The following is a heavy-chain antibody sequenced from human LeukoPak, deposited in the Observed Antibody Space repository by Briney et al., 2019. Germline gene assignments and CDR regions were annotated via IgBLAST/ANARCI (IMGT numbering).Heavy chain of an antibody. CDR2: IWNDGSNK. CDR3: ARASGPLDY. CDR1: GFTFSTYG. Sequence: GGSLRLSCAASGFTFSTYGIHWVRQAPGKGLEWVAVIWNDGSNKFYAGSVKGRFTISRDNSKNTLYLQMNSLRAEDTAVYYCARASGPLDYWGQGTLVTVSS. V-gene: IGHV3-33*01. J-gene: IGHJ4*02.